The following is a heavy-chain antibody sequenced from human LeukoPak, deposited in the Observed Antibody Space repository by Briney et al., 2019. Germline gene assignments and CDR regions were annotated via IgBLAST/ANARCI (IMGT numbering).Heavy chain of an antibody. V-gene: IGHV3-48*03. CDR1: GFTFSSYE. CDR3: ARDGPLSGTAFYYYGMDV. Sequence: GGSLRLSCAASGFTFSSYEMNWVRQAPGKGLEWVSYISSSGSSIYYADSVKGRFTISRDNAKNSLYLQMNTLRAEDTAVYYCARDGPLSGTAFYYYGMDVWGQGTTVTVAS. J-gene: IGHJ6*02. CDR2: ISSSGSSI. D-gene: IGHD6-19*01.